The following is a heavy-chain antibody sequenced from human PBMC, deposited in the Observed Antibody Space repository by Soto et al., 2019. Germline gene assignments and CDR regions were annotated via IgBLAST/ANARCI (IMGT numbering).Heavy chain of an antibody. V-gene: IGHV3-23*01. CDR2: ISSSGGST. J-gene: IGHJ3*02. CDR1: GFTFSNYA. D-gene: IGHD3-22*01. CDR3: ARDYYKYYDAFDI. Sequence: GXSLRLSCAASGFTFSNYALSWFRQAPGKGLEWVSAISSSGGSTYYADSVKGRFTISRDNSRNTLFLQMNSLRAEDTAVYYCARDYYKYYDAFDIWGQGTMVTVSS.